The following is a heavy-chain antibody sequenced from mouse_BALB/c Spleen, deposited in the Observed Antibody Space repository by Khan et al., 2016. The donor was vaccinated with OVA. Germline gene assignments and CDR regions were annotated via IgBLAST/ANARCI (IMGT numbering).Heavy chain of an antibody. V-gene: IGHV3-2*02. Sequence: EVKLLESGPGLVKPSQTLSLTCTVTGYSITSGYGRNWIRQFPGNKLEWMGYISYSGSTNYNPHLKSRISITRDTSNNKFFLQLNSVTTEDTATYYCARTATIQYWGQGTTLTVSS. CDR3: ARTATIQY. CDR1: GYSITSGYG. D-gene: IGHD1-2*01. CDR2: ISYSGST. J-gene: IGHJ2*01.